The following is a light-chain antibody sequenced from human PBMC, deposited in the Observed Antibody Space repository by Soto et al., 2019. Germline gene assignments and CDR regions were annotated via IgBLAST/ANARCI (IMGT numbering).Light chain of an antibody. CDR2: GAS. CDR1: QSVSSN. CDR3: QQYYNSPRT. J-gene: IGKJ1*01. Sequence: EIVLTQSPATLSVAPGERATLSCRASQSVSSNLAWYQHKPGQAPRILTYGASTRDTGIPARFSGSGSRTEFTLTISSLQPEDVEVYYWQQYYNSPRTFGQGTQVEI. V-gene: IGKV3-15*01.